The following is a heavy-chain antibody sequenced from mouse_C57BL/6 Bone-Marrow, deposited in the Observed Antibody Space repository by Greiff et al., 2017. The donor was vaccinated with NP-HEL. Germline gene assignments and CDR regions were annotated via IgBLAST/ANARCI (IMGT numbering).Heavy chain of an antibody. J-gene: IGHJ3*01. CDR3: ARRIYYDYDWFAY. CDR1: GYTFTSYW. D-gene: IGHD2-4*01. CDR2: IDPSDSYT. V-gene: IGHV1-69*01. Sequence: QVQLKQPGAELVMPGASVKLSCKASGYTFTSYWMHWVKQRPGQGLEWIGEIDPSDSYTNYNQKFKGKSTLTVDKSSSTAYMQLSSLTSEDSAVYYCARRIYYDYDWFAYWGQGTLVTGSA.